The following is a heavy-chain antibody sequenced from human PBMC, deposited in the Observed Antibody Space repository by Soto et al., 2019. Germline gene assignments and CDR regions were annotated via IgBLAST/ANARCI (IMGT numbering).Heavy chain of an antibody. J-gene: IGHJ6*02. CDR1: GYTFTGYY. Sequence: ASVKVSCKASGYTFTGYYMHWVRQAPGQGLEWMGWINPNSGGTNYAQKFQGRVTMTRDTNISTAYMELSRLRSDDTAVYYCARDRSSSFYYYYGMDVWGQGTTVTVSS. CDR2: INPNSGGT. CDR3: ARDRSSSFYYYYGMDV. V-gene: IGHV1-2*02. D-gene: IGHD6-6*01.